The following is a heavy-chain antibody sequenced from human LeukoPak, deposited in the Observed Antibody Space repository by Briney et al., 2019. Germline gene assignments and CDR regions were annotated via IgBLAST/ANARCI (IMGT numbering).Heavy chain of an antibody. Sequence: GESLKISCTGSGYSFTNYWIAWVRQMPGTGLEWMGIIYPGDSETTYSPSFQGQVTISADKSITTTYLQWSRLEASDTAVYYCARGRGYCSSSSCYDFDYWGQGTLVTVSS. CDR1: GYSFTNYW. CDR2: IYPGDSET. V-gene: IGHV5-51*01. J-gene: IGHJ4*02. CDR3: ARGRGYCSSSSCYDFDY. D-gene: IGHD2-2*01.